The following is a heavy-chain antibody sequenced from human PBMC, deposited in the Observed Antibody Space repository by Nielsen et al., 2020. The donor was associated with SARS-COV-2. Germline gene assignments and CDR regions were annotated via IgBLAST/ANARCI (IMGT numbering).Heavy chain of an antibody. CDR3: AKPRAYYDFWSGYYTWFDP. Sequence: GGSLRLSCAASGFTFSTYGMSWVRQAPGKGLEWVSAISGSGGSTYYADSVKGRFTISRDNSKNTLYLQMNSLRAEDTAVYYCAKPRAYYDFWSGYYTWFDPWGQGTLVTVSS. V-gene: IGHV3-23*01. CDR1: GFTFSTYG. D-gene: IGHD3-3*01. CDR2: ISGSGGST. J-gene: IGHJ5*02.